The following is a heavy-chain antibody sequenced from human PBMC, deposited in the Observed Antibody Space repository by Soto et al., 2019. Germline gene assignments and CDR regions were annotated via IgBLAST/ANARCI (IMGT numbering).Heavy chain of an antibody. J-gene: IGHJ5*01. Sequence: PSETLSLTCSVSGGSISSYYWSWIRQPPGKGLEWIGHIYYSGSTNYKPSLKSRVTISRDNSKSTLYLQMNSLRAEDTAVYYCAKDHGTYGPNWIDSWGQGTLVTAPQ. D-gene: IGHD3-10*01. CDR2: IYYSGST. CDR3: AKDHGTYGPNWIDS. V-gene: IGHV4-59*12. CDR1: GGSISSYY.